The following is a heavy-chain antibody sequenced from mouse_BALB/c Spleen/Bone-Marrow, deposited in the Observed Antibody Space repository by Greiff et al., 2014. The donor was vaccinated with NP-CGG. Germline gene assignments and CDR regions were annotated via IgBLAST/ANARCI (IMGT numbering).Heavy chain of an antibody. D-gene: IGHD3-1*01. CDR3: ARLGIRSFDY. J-gene: IGHJ2*01. CDR2: ILPGSGST. Sequence: QVQLQQPGADLMKLGASVKISCKATGYRFNSYWIEWVKQRPGHGLEWIGEILPGSGSTNFNEKFKGKATFTAYTSSNTAYMQISSLTSEDSAVYYCARLGIRSFDYWGQGTTLTVSS. CDR1: GYRFNSYW. V-gene: IGHV1-9*01.